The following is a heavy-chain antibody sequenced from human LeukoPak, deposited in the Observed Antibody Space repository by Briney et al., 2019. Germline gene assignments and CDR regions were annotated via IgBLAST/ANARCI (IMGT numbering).Heavy chain of an antibody. CDR3: AKVKRSGWGSAFDI. V-gene: IGHV3-23*01. CDR2: ISGSDGTT. J-gene: IGHJ3*02. Sequence: GGSLRLSCAASGFSFSGYAMSWVRQAPGKGLERVSTISGSDGTTYYADSVKGRFTISRDNSKNTLYLQMNSLRAEDTAVYYCAKVKRSGWGSAFDIWGQGTMVTVSS. CDR1: GFSFSGYA. D-gene: IGHD6-19*01.